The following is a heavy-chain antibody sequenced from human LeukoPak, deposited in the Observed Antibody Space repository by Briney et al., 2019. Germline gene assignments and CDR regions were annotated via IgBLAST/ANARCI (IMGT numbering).Heavy chain of an antibody. CDR3: AKDTNRWSDAFDM. Sequence: GGSLRLSSAASRFTFHDYAMHWGRQAPGKGLEWVSLISGDGYTTYYAGSVRGRFTISRDNSKNSLYLQMNSLRTEDTALYYCAKDTNRWSDAFDMWGQGTMVTVSS. V-gene: IGHV3-43*02. J-gene: IGHJ3*02. D-gene: IGHD4-23*01. CDR1: RFTFHDYA. CDR2: ISGDGYTT.